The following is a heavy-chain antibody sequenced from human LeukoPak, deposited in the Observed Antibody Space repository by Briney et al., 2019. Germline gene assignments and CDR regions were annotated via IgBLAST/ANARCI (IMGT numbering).Heavy chain of an antibody. CDR3: ASDRYGDYWYFDL. D-gene: IGHD4-17*01. CDR2: IYYSGST. Sequence: SETLSLTCTVSGGSISSGGYYWSWIRQHPGKGLEWIGYIYYSGSTYYNPPLKSRVTISVDTSKNQFSLKLSSVTAADTAVYYCASDRYGDYWYFDLWGRGTLVTVSS. J-gene: IGHJ2*01. CDR1: GGSISSGGYY. V-gene: IGHV4-31*03.